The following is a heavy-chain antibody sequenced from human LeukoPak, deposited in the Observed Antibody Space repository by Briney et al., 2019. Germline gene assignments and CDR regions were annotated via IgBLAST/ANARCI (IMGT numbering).Heavy chain of an antibody. D-gene: IGHD3-10*01. CDR2: ISAYNGNT. J-gene: IGHJ4*02. CDR3: ARDRGPLLLWFGELLSGFDY. CDR1: GYTFTSYG. V-gene: IGHV1-18*01. Sequence: APVKVSCKASGYTFTSYGISWVRQAPGQGLEWMGWISAYNGNTNYAQKLQGRVTMTTDTSTSTAYMELRSLRSDDTAVYYCARDRGPLLLWFGELLSGFDYWGQGTLVTVSS.